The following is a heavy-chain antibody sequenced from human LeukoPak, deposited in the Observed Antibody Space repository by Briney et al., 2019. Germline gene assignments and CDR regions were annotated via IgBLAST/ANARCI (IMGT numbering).Heavy chain of an antibody. V-gene: IGHV4-59*01. CDR1: GGSINNYY. CDR3: ARERDNDSTGYYYGYYYMDV. Sequence: PSETLSLTCKVSGGSINNYYWSWIRQPPGKGLEWIGYIYYSGSTNYNPSLKSRVTISVDTSKNQLSLKLNPVTAADTAVYYCARERDNDSTGYYYGYYYMDVWGKGTTVTVSS. D-gene: IGHD3-22*01. J-gene: IGHJ6*03. CDR2: IYYSGST.